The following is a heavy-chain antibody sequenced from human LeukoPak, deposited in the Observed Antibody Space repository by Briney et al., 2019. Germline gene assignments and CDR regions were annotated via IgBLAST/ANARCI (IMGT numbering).Heavy chain of an antibody. CDR3: AKVHLYSFTPPFDY. CDR2: ISGSGGST. J-gene: IGHJ4*02. V-gene: IGHV3-23*01. CDR1: GFTFSSYA. D-gene: IGHD2-21*01. Sequence: TGGSLRLSCAASGFTFSSYAMSWVRQAPGKGLEWVSAISGSGGSTYYADSVKGRFTISRDNSKNTLYLQMNSLRAEDTAVYYCAKVHLYSFTPPFDYWGQGTLVTVSS.